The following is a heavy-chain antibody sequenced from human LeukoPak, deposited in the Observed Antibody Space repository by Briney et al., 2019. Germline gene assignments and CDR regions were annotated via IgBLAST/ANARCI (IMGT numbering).Heavy chain of an antibody. J-gene: IGHJ4*02. CDR2: INAYNGNT. V-gene: IGHV1-18*01. Sequence: GASVKVSCKASGYTFTSYIISWVRQAPGQGLEWMGWINAYNGNTDYAQRVQGRVTMTTDTSTSTAYMELRSLRSDGTAVYYCARSSGSYYWAPNLYWGQGTLVTVSS. CDR1: GYTFTSYI. D-gene: IGHD1-26*01. CDR3: ARSSGSYYWAPNLY.